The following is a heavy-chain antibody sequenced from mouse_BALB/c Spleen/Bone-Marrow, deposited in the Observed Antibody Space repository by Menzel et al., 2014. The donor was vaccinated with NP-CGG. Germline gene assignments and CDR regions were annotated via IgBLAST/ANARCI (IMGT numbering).Heavy chain of an antibody. J-gene: IGHJ4*01. CDR1: GDSIXSGY. CDR3: AITTVVATDY. D-gene: IGHD1-1*01. Sequence: VQLKQSGPSLVKPSQTLSLTCSVTGDSIXSGYWNWIRKFPGNKLEYMGYISYSGSTYYNPSLKSRISITRDTSKNQYYLQLNSVTTEDTATYYCAITTVVATDYWGQGTSVTVSS. CDR2: ISYSGST. V-gene: IGHV3-8*02.